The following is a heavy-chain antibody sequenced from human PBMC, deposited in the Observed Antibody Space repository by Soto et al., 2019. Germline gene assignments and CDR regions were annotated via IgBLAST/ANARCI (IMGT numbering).Heavy chain of an antibody. V-gene: IGHV3-15*07. J-gene: IGHJ6*02. Sequence: GGSLRLSCAASGFTFSNAWMNWVRQAPGKGLEWVGRIKSKTDGGTTDYAAPVKGRFTISRDDSKNTLYLQMNSLKTEDTAVYYCTTGLVPNTLGYYYYYGMDVWGQGTTVTVSS. CDR3: TTGLVPNTLGYYYYYGMDV. D-gene: IGHD2-2*01. CDR1: GFTFSNAW. CDR2: IKSKTDGGTT.